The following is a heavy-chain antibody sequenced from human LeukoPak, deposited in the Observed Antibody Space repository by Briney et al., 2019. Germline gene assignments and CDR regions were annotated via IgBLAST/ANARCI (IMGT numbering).Heavy chain of an antibody. CDR1: GGSFSYYY. V-gene: IGHV4-34*01. D-gene: IGHD4-17*01. Sequence: PSETLSLTCAVYGGSFSYYYWSWIRQPPGKGLEWIGEINHSGTTNYNPSLKSRVTISADTSKNQFSLKLTSVTAADTAVYYCANPARDFADSGAITWWGQGTLVTVSS. CDR3: ANPARDFADSGAITW. J-gene: IGHJ4*02. CDR2: INHSGTT.